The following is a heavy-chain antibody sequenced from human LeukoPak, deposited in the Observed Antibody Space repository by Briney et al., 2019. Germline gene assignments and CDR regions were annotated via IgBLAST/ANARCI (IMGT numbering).Heavy chain of an antibody. V-gene: IGHV3-23*01. D-gene: IGHD6-19*01. CDR2: IGGTGGNI. J-gene: IGHJ4*02. CDR1: GLSFSNYA. Sequence: GGSLRLSCAASGLSFSNYAMYWVRQAPEKGLEWVSAIGGTGGNIFYTDSVKGRFTISRDNSKNTLYLHMNSLRSDDTAVYYCARVQGSSGWYIFDYWGQGTLVTVSS. CDR3: ARVQGSSGWYIFDY.